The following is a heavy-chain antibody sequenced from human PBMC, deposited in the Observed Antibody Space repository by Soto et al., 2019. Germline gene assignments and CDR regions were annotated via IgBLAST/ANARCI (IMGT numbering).Heavy chain of an antibody. V-gene: IGHV3-30-3*01. Sequence: GESLKISCAASGFTFSSYAMHWVRQAPGKGLEWVAVISYDGSNKYYADSVKGRFTISRDNSKNTLYLQMNSLRAEDTAVYYCARGGDSSGYLDFDYWGQGTLVTVSS. CDR3: ARGGDSSGYLDFDY. D-gene: IGHD3-22*01. CDR2: ISYDGSNK. CDR1: GFTFSSYA. J-gene: IGHJ4*02.